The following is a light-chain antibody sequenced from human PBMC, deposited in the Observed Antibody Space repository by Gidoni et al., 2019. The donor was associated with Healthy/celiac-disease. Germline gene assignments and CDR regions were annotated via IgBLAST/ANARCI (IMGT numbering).Light chain of an antibody. Sequence: DIQMTQSPSSLSASVGDRVTITCRASQSISSYLNWYQQKPGKAPKLLIYAASSLQSGVPSRFSGSGSGTDFTLTISSLQPEDFATYYCQQSYSTPLIXXXQGTRLEIK. CDR2: AAS. V-gene: IGKV1-39*01. CDR3: QQSYSTPLIX. J-gene: IGKJ5*01. CDR1: QSISSY.